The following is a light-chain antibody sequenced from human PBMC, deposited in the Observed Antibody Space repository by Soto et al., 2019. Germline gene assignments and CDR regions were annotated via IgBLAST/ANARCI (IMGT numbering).Light chain of an antibody. CDR2: DAS. Sequence: DIQMTQSPPSLSASVGDRVTITCQASQDITDFLNWYQQKPGKGPKLLIYDASNLETGVPSRFIGSGSETHFTFTISNLQPEDTATYFCQQYDSLPFTFGGGTKVEI. J-gene: IGKJ4*01. CDR3: QQYDSLPFT. V-gene: IGKV1-33*01. CDR1: QDITDF.